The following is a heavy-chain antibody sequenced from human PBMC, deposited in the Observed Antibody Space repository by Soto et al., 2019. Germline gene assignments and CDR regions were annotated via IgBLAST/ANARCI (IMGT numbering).Heavy chain of an antibody. Sequence: QSGGFLRLSCAASGFTFSDYAMSWVRQAPGKGLEWVTTITGSSSNLYYTDSVKGRFAISRDNSRNILFLQMNSLTAEDTAVYYCAKGGAVYGLLTHDYWGQGTLVTVSS. CDR2: ITGSSSNL. J-gene: IGHJ4*02. V-gene: IGHV3-23*01. CDR3: AKGGAVYGLLTHDY. D-gene: IGHD3-9*01. CDR1: GFTFSDYA.